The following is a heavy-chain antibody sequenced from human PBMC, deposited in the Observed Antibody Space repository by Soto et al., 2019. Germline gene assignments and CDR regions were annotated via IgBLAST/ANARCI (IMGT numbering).Heavy chain of an antibody. Sequence: QVQLVQSGGEVKRPGASVRVSCKASGYTFNSYGISWVRQAPGQGLEWMGWISAYNGHTDYARKFQGRVAMTTDISTNTVSMELRGLRSDDTAVYYCARGRTWGARDFGYWGQGTLVIVSS. CDR1: GYTFNSYG. V-gene: IGHV1-18*01. D-gene: IGHD3-16*01. CDR3: ARGRTWGARDFGY. J-gene: IGHJ4*02. CDR2: ISAYNGHT.